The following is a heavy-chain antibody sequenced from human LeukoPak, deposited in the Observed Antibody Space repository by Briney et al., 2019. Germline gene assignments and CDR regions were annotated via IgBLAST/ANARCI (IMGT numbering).Heavy chain of an antibody. J-gene: IGHJ4*02. CDR2: IIPIFGTA. CDR1: GGTFSSYA. CDR3: ARDRVEYSYAHNFDY. Sequence: SVKVSCKASGGTFSSYATSWVRQAPGQGLEWMGRIIPIFGTANYAQKFQGRVTITTDESTSTAYMELSSLRAEDTAVYYCARDRVEYSYAHNFDYWGQGALVTVSS. V-gene: IGHV1-69*05. D-gene: IGHD5-18*01.